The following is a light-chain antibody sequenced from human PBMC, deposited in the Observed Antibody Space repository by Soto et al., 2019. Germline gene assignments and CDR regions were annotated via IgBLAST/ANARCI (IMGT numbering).Light chain of an antibody. V-gene: IGKV1-27*01. CDR1: QGITNY. CDR2: AAS. J-gene: IGKJ1*01. CDR3: QKYNSAPWT. Sequence: DIQMTQSPSSLSASVGDRATITCRASQGITNYLAWYQQKAGKVPKLLIYAASTLQSGVPSRFSGRGSGTDFTLTISSLQPEDVATYYCQKYNSAPWTFGQGTKVEVK.